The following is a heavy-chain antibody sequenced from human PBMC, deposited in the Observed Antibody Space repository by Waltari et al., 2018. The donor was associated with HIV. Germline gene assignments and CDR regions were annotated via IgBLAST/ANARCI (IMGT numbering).Heavy chain of an antibody. Sequence: EVQLVESGGGSVQPGRSLRLSCAASGFTFDDYAMHWVRQVPGKGLEWVSGITWNSGRTGYADSVKGRFIISRDNAKNSLYLQMNSLRVEDTALYYCAKSDIDYGMDVWGQGTTVTVSS. CDR2: ITWNSGRT. J-gene: IGHJ6*02. D-gene: IGHD2-15*01. V-gene: IGHV3-9*01. CDR3: AKSDIDYGMDV. CDR1: GFTFDDYA.